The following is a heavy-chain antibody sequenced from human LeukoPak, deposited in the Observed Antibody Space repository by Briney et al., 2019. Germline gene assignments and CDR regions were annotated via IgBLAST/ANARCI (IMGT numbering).Heavy chain of an antibody. Sequence: GGSLRLSCAASGFTFSSYAMHWVRQAPGKGLEWVSSISCDGSKIYYADSMKGRFTISRHKSKNTLYLKMNSLRAEDTAVYYCARGDNYDICVYGMDVWGQGPTVTVSS. V-gene: IGHV3-30*04. J-gene: IGHJ6*02. D-gene: IGHD3-9*01. CDR2: ISCDGSKI. CDR1: GFTFSSYA. CDR3: ARGDNYDICVYGMDV.